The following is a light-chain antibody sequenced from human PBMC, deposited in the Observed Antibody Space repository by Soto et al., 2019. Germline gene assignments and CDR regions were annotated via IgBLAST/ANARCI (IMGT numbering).Light chain of an antibody. J-gene: IGLJ3*02. V-gene: IGLV2-8*01. CDR1: RSDVGAYDF. Sequence: QLVLTQPPSASGSPGQSVTISCTGTRSDVGAYDFVSWYQHHPGKAPKLIIYEVVKRPSGVPDRFSGSKSGNTASLTVSGLQTEDEADYYCLTYAGSNNLVFGGGTKLTVL. CDR2: EVV. CDR3: LTYAGSNNLV.